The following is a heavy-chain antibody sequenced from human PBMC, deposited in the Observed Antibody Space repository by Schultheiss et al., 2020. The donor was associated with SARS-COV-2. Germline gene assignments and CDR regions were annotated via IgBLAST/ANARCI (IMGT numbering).Heavy chain of an antibody. D-gene: IGHD5-18*01. CDR3: ARGKDVDTAMVSDRFLDY. CDR1: GGSISSYY. Sequence: SETLSLTCTVSGGSISSYYWSWIRQPAGKGLEWIGRIYTSGSTNYNPSLKSRVTISVDTSKNQFSLKLSSVTAADTAVYYCARGKDVDTAMVSDRFLDYWGQGTLVTVSS. V-gene: IGHV4-4*07. J-gene: IGHJ4*02. CDR2: IYTSGST.